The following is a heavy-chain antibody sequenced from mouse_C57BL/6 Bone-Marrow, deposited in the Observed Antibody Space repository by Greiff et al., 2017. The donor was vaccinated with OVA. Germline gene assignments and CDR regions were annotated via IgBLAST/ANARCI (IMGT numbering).Heavy chain of an antibody. D-gene: IGHD3-2*02. CDR3: ARGGQLRPFAWFAY. J-gene: IGHJ3*01. CDR1: GYTFTSYD. V-gene: IGHV1-85*01. Sequence: VQLQQSGPELVKPGASVKLSCKASGYTFTSYDINWVKQRPGQGLEWIGWIYPRDGSTKYNEKFKGKATLTVDTSSSTAYMELHSLTSEDSAVYFGARGGQLRPFAWFAYWGQGTLVTVSA. CDR2: IYPRDGST.